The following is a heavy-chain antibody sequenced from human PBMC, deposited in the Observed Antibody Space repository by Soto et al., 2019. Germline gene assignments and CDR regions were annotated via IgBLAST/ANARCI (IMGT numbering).Heavy chain of an antibody. CDR3: ANQYSSSSPPHY. Sequence: GGSLRLSCAASGFTFSSYAMHWVRQAPGKGLEWVAVISYDGSNKYYADSVKGRFTISRDNSKNTLYLQMNSLRAEDTAVYYCANQYSSSSPPHYWGQGTLVTVSS. V-gene: IGHV3-30-3*01. CDR2: ISYDGSNK. D-gene: IGHD6-6*01. CDR1: GFTFSSYA. J-gene: IGHJ4*02.